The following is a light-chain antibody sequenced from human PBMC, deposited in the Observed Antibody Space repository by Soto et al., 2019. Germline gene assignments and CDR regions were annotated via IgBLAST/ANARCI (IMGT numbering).Light chain of an antibody. Sequence: QTVVTQPPSVSGAPGQRVTISCTGSGSTIGAGYDVHWYQQLPGTAPKLLIYDNNNRPSGVPDRFSGSKSGTSASLAISGLQAEDEADYYCQSYDRSLRVVFGGGTKVTVL. CDR1: GSTIGAGYD. J-gene: IGLJ2*01. V-gene: IGLV1-40*01. CDR2: DNN. CDR3: QSYDRSLRVV.